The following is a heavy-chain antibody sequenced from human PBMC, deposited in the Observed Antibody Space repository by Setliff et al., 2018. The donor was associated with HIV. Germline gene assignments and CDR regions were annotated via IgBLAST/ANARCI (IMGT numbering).Heavy chain of an antibody. CDR1: FSPFINYG. J-gene: IGHJ4*02. Sequence: ASVTVSCKASFSPFINYGISWVRPAPGQGLEWMGWISAYNGNTNYAQQLPGRVTMTTDPSTSTAYMELRSLRSDDTAVYYCARDGYYYDGSAYSTFDYWGQGTRVT. CDR3: ARDGYYYDGSAYSTFDY. CDR2: ISAYNGNT. V-gene: IGHV1-18*01. D-gene: IGHD3-22*01.